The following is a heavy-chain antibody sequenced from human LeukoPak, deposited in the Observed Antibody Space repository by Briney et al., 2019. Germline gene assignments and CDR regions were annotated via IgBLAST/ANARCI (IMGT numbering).Heavy chain of an antibody. J-gene: IGHJ5*02. CDR1: GFTFSSYA. D-gene: IGHD2-2*01. Sequence: SGGSLRLSCAASGFTFSSYAMHWVRQAPGKGLEWVAVISYDGSNKYYADSVKGRFTISRDNSKNTLYLQMNSLRAEDTAVYYCAREVTSRSTAPGNWFDPWGQGTLVTVSS. V-gene: IGHV3-30-3*01. CDR2: ISYDGSNK. CDR3: AREVTSRSTAPGNWFDP.